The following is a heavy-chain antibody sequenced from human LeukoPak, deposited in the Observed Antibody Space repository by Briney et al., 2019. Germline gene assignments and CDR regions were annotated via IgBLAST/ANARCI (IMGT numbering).Heavy chain of an antibody. CDR2: IYTSGNT. Sequence: SETLSHTCTVSGDFISIYYWSWIRQPAGKGLEWIGRIYTSGNTNYNPSLKSRVTMSVDTSKTQFSLKLSSVTAADTAAYYCARAKDRSGYQHKGFDYWGQGTLVTVSS. CDR1: GDFISIYY. J-gene: IGHJ4*02. D-gene: IGHD3-22*01. CDR3: ARAKDRSGYQHKGFDY. V-gene: IGHV4-4*07.